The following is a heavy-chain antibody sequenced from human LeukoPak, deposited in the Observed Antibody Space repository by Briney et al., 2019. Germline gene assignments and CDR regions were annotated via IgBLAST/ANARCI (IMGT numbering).Heavy chain of an antibody. CDR2: IKSKTDGGTT. CDR1: GFTFSSYA. J-gene: IGHJ4*02. CDR3: TTGYDSNGFPSFDY. V-gene: IGHV3-15*01. D-gene: IGHD3-22*01. Sequence: PGGSLRLSCAASGFTFSSYAMSWVRQAPGKGLEWVGRIKSKTDGGTTDYAAPVKGRFTISRDDSKNTLYLQMNSLKTEDTAVYYCTTGYDSNGFPSFDYWGQGTLVTVSS.